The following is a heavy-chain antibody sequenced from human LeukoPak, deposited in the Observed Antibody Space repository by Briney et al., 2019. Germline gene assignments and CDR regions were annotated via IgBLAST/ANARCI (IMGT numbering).Heavy chain of an antibody. CDR3: ARDIELST. CDR1: GFTFSSYA. J-gene: IGHJ3*01. Sequence: PGGSLRFSCAASGFTFSSYAMSWVRQAPGKGLEWVSLISFSGGNTYYADSVKGRFTLSRDNSKDTLYLQMNILRAEDTAIYYCARDIELSTWGLGTMVTVSS. V-gene: IGHV3-23*01. CDR2: ISFSGGNT. D-gene: IGHD3-16*02.